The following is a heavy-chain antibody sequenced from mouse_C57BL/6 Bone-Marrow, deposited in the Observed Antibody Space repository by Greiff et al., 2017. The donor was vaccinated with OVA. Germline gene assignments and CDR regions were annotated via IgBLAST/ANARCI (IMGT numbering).Heavy chain of an antibody. CDR1: GYTFTSYW. CDR3: ARLSRGY. J-gene: IGHJ2*01. V-gene: IGHV1-64*01. CDR2: IHPNSGST. Sequence: VQLRQPGAELVKPGASVKLSCKASGYTFTSYWMHWVKQRPGQGLEWIGMIHPNSGSTNYTEKFKRKAPLTVDKSSITAYLQLISLTSEDSAVYYCARLSRGYWGQGTTLTVSS.